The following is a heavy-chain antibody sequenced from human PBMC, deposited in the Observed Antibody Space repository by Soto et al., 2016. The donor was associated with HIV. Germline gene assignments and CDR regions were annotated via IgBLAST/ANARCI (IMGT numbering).Heavy chain of an antibody. V-gene: IGHV1-46*01. Sequence: QVQLLQSGTEVKKPGTSVSLSCKTSGFTFTTYYYHWVRQAPGQGLEWIGIINPSSGSTAYAQKFQGKVAMTRDTSSKTLFLDLSSLTSDDTAIYYYARVTTRGAFDMWGQGTMVTVTS. J-gene: IGHJ3*02. CDR3: ARVTTRGAFDM. CDR2: INPSSGST. CDR1: GFTFTTYY. D-gene: IGHD4-17*01.